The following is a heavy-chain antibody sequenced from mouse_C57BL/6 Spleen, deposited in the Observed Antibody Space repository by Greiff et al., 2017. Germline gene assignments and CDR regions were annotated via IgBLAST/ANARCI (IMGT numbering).Heavy chain of an antibody. J-gene: IGHJ2*01. Sequence: QVQLKQPGAELVKPGASVKMSCKASGYTFTSYWITWVKQRPGQGLEWIGDIYPGSGSTNYNEKFKSKATLTVDTSSSTAYMQLSSLTSEDSAVYYCARSSGYDGYYVGYWGQGTTLTVSS. CDR2: IYPGSGST. V-gene: IGHV1-55*01. D-gene: IGHD2-3*01. CDR3: ARSSGYDGYYVGY. CDR1: GYTFTSYW.